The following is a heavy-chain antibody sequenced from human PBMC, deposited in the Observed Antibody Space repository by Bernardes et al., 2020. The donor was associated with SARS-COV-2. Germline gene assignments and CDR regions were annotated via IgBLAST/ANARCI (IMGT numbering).Heavy chain of an antibody. CDR2: TSSGGNT. CDR3: TRRPLRGVVANFYWYFDL. CDR1: GDSISSSNSY. Sequence: SETLSLTYTVSGDSISSSNSYWGWIRQPPGKGLEWIGSTSSGGNTQYNPSLKSRVTISVDTSKNQFSLKLSSVTAADTAVYYCTRRPLRGVVANFYWYFDLWGRGTLITVSS. J-gene: IGHJ2*01. D-gene: IGHD3-10*01. V-gene: IGHV4-39*01.